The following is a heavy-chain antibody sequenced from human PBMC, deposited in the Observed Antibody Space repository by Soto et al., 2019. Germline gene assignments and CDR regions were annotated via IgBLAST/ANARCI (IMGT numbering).Heavy chain of an antibody. CDR2: IYYSGST. D-gene: IGHD5-12*01. V-gene: IGHV4-59*01. CDR3: ARDQSGYLTFDY. J-gene: IGHJ4*02. Sequence: SETLSLTCTVSGGSISSYYWSWIRQPPGKGLEWIGYIYYSGSTNYNPSLKSRVTISVDTSKNQFSLKLSSVTAADTAVYYCARDQSGYLTFDYWGQGTLVTVSS. CDR1: GGSISSYY.